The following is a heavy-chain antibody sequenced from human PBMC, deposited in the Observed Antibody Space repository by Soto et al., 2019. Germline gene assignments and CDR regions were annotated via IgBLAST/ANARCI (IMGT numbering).Heavy chain of an antibody. CDR3: AKDLVWGNWFDP. Sequence: QVQLVESGGGVVQPGRSLRLSCAASGFTFSSYGMHWVRQAPGKGLEWVAVISYDGSNKYYADSVKGPFTISRDNSKNTLYLQMISLRAEDTAVYYCAKDLVWGNWFDPWGQGTLVTVSS. D-gene: IGHD2-8*01. CDR2: ISYDGSNK. CDR1: GFTFSSYG. J-gene: IGHJ5*02. V-gene: IGHV3-30*18.